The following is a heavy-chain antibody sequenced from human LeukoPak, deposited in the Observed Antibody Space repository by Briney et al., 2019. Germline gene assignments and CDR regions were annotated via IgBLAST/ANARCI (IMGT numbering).Heavy chain of an antibody. D-gene: IGHD5-12*01. CDR3: EGAYSAYDPFDY. CDR1: GFTVSAYS. Sequence: GGSLRLSCAASGFTVSAYSMGWVRQAPGKGLEWLSLIYSGDRTYHSDSVKGRFTVSREDSENTLSLKMNSLRVEDTAIYFCEGAYSAYDPFDYWGQGILVTVSS. V-gene: IGHV3-53*01. J-gene: IGHJ4*02. CDR2: IYSGDRT.